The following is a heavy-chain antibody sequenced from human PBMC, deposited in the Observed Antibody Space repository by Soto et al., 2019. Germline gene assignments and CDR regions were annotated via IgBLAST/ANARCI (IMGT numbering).Heavy chain of an antibody. CDR1: GGTFSRYA. Sequence: QVQLVQSGAEVKKPGSSVNVSCKASGGTFSRYAISWVRQAPGQGLEWMGGIIPIFGTANYAQKFQGRVTITADESTSSAYMELSSLRSEDTALYYYASTAWGSGSRKLDWGQGTLVTVSS. V-gene: IGHV1-69*01. CDR2: IIPIFGTA. J-gene: IGHJ4*02. CDR3: ASTAWGSGSRKLD. D-gene: IGHD3-10*01.